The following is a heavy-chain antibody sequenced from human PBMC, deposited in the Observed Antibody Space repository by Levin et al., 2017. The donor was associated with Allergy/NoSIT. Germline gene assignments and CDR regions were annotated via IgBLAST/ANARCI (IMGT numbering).Heavy chain of an antibody. V-gene: IGHV1-18*04. D-gene: IGHD4/OR15-4a*01. CDR1: GYIFSDYG. CDR2: ISPYNGHT. CDR3: AREKNSNLGGWYFDL. Sequence: ASVKVSCEASGYIFSDYGFGWVRQAPGQGLEWVGWISPYNGHTNYAQHFQGRVTLTTDAATRTAYIELRSLRSDDTAVYYCAREKNSNLGGWYFDLWGRGTLVTVSS. J-gene: IGHJ2*01.